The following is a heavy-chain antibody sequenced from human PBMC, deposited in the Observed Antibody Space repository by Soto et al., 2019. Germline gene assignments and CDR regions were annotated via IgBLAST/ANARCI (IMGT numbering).Heavy chain of an antibody. CDR2: MNPNSGNT. J-gene: IGHJ4*02. D-gene: IGHD1-7*01. CDR3: SRCHLELLLDY. CDR1: GYTFTSYD. V-gene: IGHV1-8*01. Sequence: QVQLVQSGAEVKKPGASVKVSCKASGYTFTSYDINWVRQATGQGLEWMGWMNPNSGNTGYAQNVQGKGTMTSNTSISTAYMVLSTLRSEDMAVYYCSRCHLELLLDYWGQGTLVTVSS.